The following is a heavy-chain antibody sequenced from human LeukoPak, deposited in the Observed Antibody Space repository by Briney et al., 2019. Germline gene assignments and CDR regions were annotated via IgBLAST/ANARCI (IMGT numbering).Heavy chain of an antibody. D-gene: IGHD4-17*01. CDR3: ARMGNPATVTADY. CDR1: GGSISSYY. J-gene: IGHJ4*02. CDR2: IYYSGST. V-gene: IGHV4-59*08. Sequence: SETLSLTCTVSGGSISSYYWTWIRQPPGKGLEWIGYIYYSGSTIYNPSLKSRVTISVDTSKNQFSLKLNSVTAADTAVYYCARMGNPATVTADYWGQGTLVTVSS.